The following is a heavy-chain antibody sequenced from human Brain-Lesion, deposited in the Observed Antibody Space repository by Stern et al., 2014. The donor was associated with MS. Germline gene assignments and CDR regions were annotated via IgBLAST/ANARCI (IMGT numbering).Heavy chain of an antibody. Sequence: VQLVESGPGLVKPSPTLSLSCTVSGGSISRGGYYWGWLRPPAGQGLEGIGRIFNSGTTRYNPSLKGGVTIAIDTSKKRFSRRLNSMTAADTAVYYCARGRVVPGFQYYATDVWGQGTTVIVSS. CDR2: IFNSGTT. D-gene: IGHD2-2*01. CDR1: GGSISRGGYY. J-gene: IGHJ6*02. V-gene: IGHV4-61*02. CDR3: ARGRVVPGFQYYATDV.